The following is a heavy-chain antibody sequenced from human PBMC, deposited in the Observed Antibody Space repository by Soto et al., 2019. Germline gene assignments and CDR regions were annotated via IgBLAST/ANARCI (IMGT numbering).Heavy chain of an antibody. CDR2: LSGSGGST. V-gene: IGHV3-23*01. J-gene: IGHJ6*02. D-gene: IGHD6-19*01. CDR1: GITFSGCP. Sequence: GSLRRSCAGSGITFSGCPMSYGKKAAEEKREWVSALSGSGGSTYYADSVKGRFTISRDNSKNTLYLQMNSLRAEDTAVYYCAKEAPRNSKKRYSSGWYAYYYYYYGMDVWAQGTTLTVSS. CDR3: AKEAPRNSKKRYSSGWYAYYYYYYGMDV.